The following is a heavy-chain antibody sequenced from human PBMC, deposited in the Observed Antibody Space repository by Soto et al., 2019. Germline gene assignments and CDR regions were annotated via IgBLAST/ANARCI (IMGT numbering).Heavy chain of an antibody. D-gene: IGHD2-2*01. J-gene: IGHJ6*03. CDR2: IIPILGIA. Sequence: QVQLVQSGAEVKKPGSSVKVSCKASGGTFSSYTISWVRQAPGQGLEWMGRIIPILGIANYAQKFQGRVTITVHKSTSTAYKELSSLRSEDPALYYCARDLDCSSTICFGIRGSYYYMDVWGKGTTVTVSS. CDR1: GGTFSSYT. CDR3: ARDLDCSSTICFGIRGSYYYMDV. V-gene: IGHV1-69*08.